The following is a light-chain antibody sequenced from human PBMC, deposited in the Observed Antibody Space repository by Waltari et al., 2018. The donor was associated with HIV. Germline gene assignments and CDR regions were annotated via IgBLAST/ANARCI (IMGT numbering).Light chain of an antibody. V-gene: IGLV1-44*01. CDR2: SNN. Sequence: QSVLTQPPSASGTPGQGVTISCSGSTSNIGQNTLNRYQQLPGTAPKLLIYSNNQRPSGVPDRFSGSKSGTSASLAITGLQSEDDTDYYCAAWDDSLNAVVFGGGTKLTVL. CDR1: TSNIGQNT. CDR3: AAWDDSLNAVV. J-gene: IGLJ2*01.